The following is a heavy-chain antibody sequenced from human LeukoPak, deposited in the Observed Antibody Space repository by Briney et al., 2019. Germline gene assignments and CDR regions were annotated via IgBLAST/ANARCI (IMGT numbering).Heavy chain of an antibody. CDR1: GFTFSSYA. V-gene: IGHV3-30-3*01. CDR3: ARGDCSSTSCYGTPFGYWFDP. J-gene: IGHJ5*02. CDR2: ISYDGSNK. D-gene: IGHD2-2*01. Sequence: GGSLRLSCAASGFTFSSYAMHWVRQAPGKGLEWVAVISYDGSNKYYADSVKGRFTISRDNSKNTLYLQMNSLRAEDTAVYYCARGDCSSTSCYGTPFGYWFDPWGQGTLVTVSS.